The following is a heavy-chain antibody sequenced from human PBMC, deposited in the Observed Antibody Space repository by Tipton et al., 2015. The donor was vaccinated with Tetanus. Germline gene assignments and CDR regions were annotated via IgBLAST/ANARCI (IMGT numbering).Heavy chain of an antibody. CDR3: ANWGSACAF. CDR2: IHHSGST. Sequence: GLVKPSGTLSLTCAVSGGSISGSNWWSWVRQPPGKGLEWIGEIHHSGSTTYNPPLKSRVTISVDKSKNQFTLKLTSVTAADSSVYYCANWGSACAFWGQGTLVTVSS. J-gene: IGHJ4*02. V-gene: IGHV4-4*02. CDR1: GGSISGSNW. D-gene: IGHD3-16*01.